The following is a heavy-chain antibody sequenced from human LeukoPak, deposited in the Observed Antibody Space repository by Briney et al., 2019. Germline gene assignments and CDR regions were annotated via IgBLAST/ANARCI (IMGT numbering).Heavy chain of an antibody. CDR2: IYYSGST. Sequence: SQTLSLTCTVSGGSISSGDYYWSWIRQPPGKGLEWIGYIYYSGSTYYNPSLKSRVTISVDTSKNQFSLKLSSVTAADTAVYYCAMGITMVRGLEYWGQGTLVTVS. D-gene: IGHD3-10*01. CDR1: GGSISSGDYY. CDR3: AMGITMVRGLEY. J-gene: IGHJ4*02. V-gene: IGHV4-30-4*08.